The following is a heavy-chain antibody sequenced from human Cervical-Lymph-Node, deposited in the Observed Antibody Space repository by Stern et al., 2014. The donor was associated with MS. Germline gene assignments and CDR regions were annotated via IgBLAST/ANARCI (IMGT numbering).Heavy chain of an antibody. V-gene: IGHV3-7*01. CDR1: GFTFSNYW. CDR3: MSHPDV. J-gene: IGHJ6*02. Sequence: EVQLVESGGGLVQFGESLRLSCAASGFTFSNYWMTWVRQAPGKGLEWVAYIKEDGSEKYYANSVKGRFTISRDNAKNSLYLQMTSLRAEDTAVYYCMSHPDVWGQGTTVTVSS. CDR2: IKEDGSEK.